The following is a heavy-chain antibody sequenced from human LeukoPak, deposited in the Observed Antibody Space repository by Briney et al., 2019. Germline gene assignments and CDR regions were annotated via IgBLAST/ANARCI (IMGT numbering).Heavy chain of an antibody. V-gene: IGHV3-33*01. CDR1: GFAFNTYA. D-gene: IGHD3-10*01. CDR3: AREIFGPGSYPDF. CDR2: IWHDGSHK. Sequence: GGSLRLSCAASGFAFNTYAMHWVRQAPGQGLEWVALIWHDGSHKFYSNSVRGQFTISRDNSKNTVSLQMNNLRPEDTAVYYCAREIFGPGSYPDFWGQGTLVTDSS. J-gene: IGHJ4*02.